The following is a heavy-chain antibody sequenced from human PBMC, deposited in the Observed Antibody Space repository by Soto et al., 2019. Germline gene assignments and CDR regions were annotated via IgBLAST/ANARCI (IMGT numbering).Heavy chain of an antibody. CDR2: IYPGDSKT. Sequence: GESLKISCKGSGFSFTTYWIAWVLQMPGKGLEWMGIIYPGDSKTTYSPSFQGQVTISADKSISTAYLQWSSLKASDTAMYYCARRFCISTTCNRPLDYWGQGTLVTVSS. CDR3: ARRFCISTTCNRPLDY. J-gene: IGHJ4*02. CDR1: GFSFTTYW. D-gene: IGHD2-2*01. V-gene: IGHV5-51*01.